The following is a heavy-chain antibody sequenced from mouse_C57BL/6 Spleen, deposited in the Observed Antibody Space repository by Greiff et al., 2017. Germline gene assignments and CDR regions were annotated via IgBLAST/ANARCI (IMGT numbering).Heavy chain of an antibody. Sequence: DVMLVESGGGLVKPGGSLKLSCAASGFTFSSYTMSWVRQTPEKRLEWVATISGGGGNTYYPDSVMGRFTISRDNAKNTLYLQMSSLRSEDTALYYCARQVDLLRGYYAMDYWGQGTSVTVSS. J-gene: IGHJ4*01. CDR3: ARQVDLLRGYYAMDY. CDR2: ISGGGGNT. CDR1: GFTFSSYT. V-gene: IGHV5-9*01. D-gene: IGHD2-1*01.